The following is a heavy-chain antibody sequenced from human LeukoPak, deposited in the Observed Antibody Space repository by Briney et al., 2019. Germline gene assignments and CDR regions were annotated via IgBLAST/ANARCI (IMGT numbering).Heavy chain of an antibody. CDR3: ARVGYYYDSNGYYGYYYYGLDV. CDR2: SGNKANSYNT. CDR1: GFTFSDHY. D-gene: IGHD3-22*01. V-gene: IGHV3-72*01. J-gene: IGHJ6*02. Sequence: GRSLRLSCAASGFTFSDHYMDWVRQAPGKGLEWVGRSGNKANSYNTEYAASVKGRFTISRDDSKNSLYLQMNSLKPEDTAVYYCARVGYYYDSNGYYGYYYYGLDVWGQGTTVTVSS.